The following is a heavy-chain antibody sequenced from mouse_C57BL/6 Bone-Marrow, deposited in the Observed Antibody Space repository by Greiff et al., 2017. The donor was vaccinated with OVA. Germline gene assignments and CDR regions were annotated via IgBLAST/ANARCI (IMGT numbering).Heavy chain of an antibody. CDR2: IWSGGST. J-gene: IGHJ1*03. D-gene: IGHD4-1*02. V-gene: IGHV2-4*01. Sequence: VKLVESGPGLVQPSQSLSITCTVSGFSLTSYGVHWVRQPPGKGLEWLGVIWSGGSTDYNAAFISRLSISKDNSKSQVFFKMNSLQADDTAIYYCAIATGRYFDVWGTGTTVTVSS. CDR1: GFSLTSYG. CDR3: AIATGRYFDV.